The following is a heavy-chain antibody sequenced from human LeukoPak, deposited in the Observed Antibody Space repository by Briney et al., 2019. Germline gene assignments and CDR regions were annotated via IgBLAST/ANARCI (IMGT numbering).Heavy chain of an antibody. CDR1: GGTFSSYA. CDR3: ARVIHDSSGYYYDY. Sequence: SVKVSCKASGGTFSSYAISWVRQAPGQGLEWMGGIIPIFGTANYAQKFQGRVTMTRDMSTSTVYMELSSLRSEDTAVYYCARVIHDSSGYYYDYWGQGTLVTVSS. V-gene: IGHV1-69*05. D-gene: IGHD3-22*01. CDR2: IIPIFGTA. J-gene: IGHJ4*02.